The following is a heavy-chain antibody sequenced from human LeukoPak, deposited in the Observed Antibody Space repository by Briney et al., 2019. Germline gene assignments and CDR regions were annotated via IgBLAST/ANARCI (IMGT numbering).Heavy chain of an antibody. CDR3: ARILYDSSGYDAFDS. V-gene: IGHV2-70*11. CDR2: IDWDDDK. D-gene: IGHD3-22*01. J-gene: IGHJ3*02. CDR1: GFSLSTSGMC. Sequence: SGPALVKPTQTLTLTCTFSGFSLSTSGMCVSWIGQPPGKALEWLARIDWDDDKYYSTSLKTRLTISKDTSKNQVVLTMTNMDPVDTATYYCARILYDSSGYDAFDSWGQGTMVTVSS.